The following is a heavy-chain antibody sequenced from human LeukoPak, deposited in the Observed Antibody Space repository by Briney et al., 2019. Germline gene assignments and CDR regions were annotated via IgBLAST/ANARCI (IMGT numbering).Heavy chain of an antibody. CDR2: IYYRGST. Sequence: TTSETLSLTCTVSGGSISSSSFYWGWIRQPPGKGLEWIGTIYYRGSTYYNPSLKSRVTISVDTSKNQFSLKLSSVTAADTAVYYCASGVLHTSSSGLVWFDPWGQGTLVTVSS. J-gene: IGHJ5*02. CDR1: GGSISSSSFY. V-gene: IGHV4-39*01. D-gene: IGHD6-6*01. CDR3: ASGVLHTSSSGLVWFDP.